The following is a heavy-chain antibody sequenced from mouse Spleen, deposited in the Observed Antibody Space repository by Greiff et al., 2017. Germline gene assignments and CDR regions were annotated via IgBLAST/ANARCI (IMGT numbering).Heavy chain of an antibody. D-gene: IGHD2-2*01. CDR3: ARDQGYDGYFDV. CDR1: GFTFSSYY. CDR2: ISSGGGST. Sequence: EVKVVESGGGLVKLGGSLKLSCAASGFTFSSYYMSWVRQTPEKRLEWVATISSGGGSTYYPDSVKGRFTISRDNAKNTLYLQMSSLNSEDTAVYYCARDQGYDGYFDVWGAGTTVTVSS. J-gene: IGHJ1*01. V-gene: IGHV5-6-4*01.